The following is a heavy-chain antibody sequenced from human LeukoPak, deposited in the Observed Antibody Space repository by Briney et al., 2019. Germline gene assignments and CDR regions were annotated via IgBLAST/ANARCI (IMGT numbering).Heavy chain of an antibody. CDR1: GYTLINYD. J-gene: IGHJ5*02. CDR2: MKVNRGNT. CDR3: ARGEGNWFDP. V-gene: IGHV1-8*01. Sequence: GAAVKVSCKGSGYTLINYDVNWVRQAAGQGLEWMGWMKVNRGNTGYAQKFQGRVTMTRDTSISTAYMELSSLRSEDTAVYYCARGEGNWFDPWGQGTLVTVSS.